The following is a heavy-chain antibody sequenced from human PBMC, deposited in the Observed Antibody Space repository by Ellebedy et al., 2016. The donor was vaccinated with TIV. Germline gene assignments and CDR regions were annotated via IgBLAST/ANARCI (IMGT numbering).Heavy chain of an antibody. V-gene: IGHV4-59*01. D-gene: IGHD1-26*01. CDR1: SDSFSPYY. CDR2: IYYKGNT. CDR3: ARGVGGAYNWFDP. Sequence: SETLSLXXSVSSDSFSPYYWSWIRQPPGKGLEWLGYIYYKGNTNYSPSLKSRVTISVDTSNTQYTLKLSSVTAADTAVYYCARGVGGAYNWFDPWGQGTLVIVSS. J-gene: IGHJ5*02.